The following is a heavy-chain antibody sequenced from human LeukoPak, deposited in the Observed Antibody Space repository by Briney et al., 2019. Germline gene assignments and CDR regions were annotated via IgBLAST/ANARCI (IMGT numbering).Heavy chain of an antibody. CDR1: GGSFSGYY. CDR2: INHSGST. D-gene: IGHD2-2*02. Sequence: SENLSLTCAVYGGSFSGYYWSWIRQPPGKGLEWIGEINHSGSTNYNPSLKSRVTISVDTSKNQFSLKLSSVTAADTAVYYCARGKGVVVPAAIRYYYYGMDVWGKGTTVTVSS. CDR3: ARGKGVVVPAAIRYYYYGMDV. J-gene: IGHJ6*04. V-gene: IGHV4-34*01.